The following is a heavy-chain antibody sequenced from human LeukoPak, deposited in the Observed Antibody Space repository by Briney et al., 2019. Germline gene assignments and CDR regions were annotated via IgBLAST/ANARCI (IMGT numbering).Heavy chain of an antibody. Sequence: GGSLRLSCAASGFTFDDYAMHWVRQAPGKGLEWVSGISWNSGSIGYADSVKGRFTISRDNAKNSLYLQMNSLRAEDTALYYCAKEEATYYDILTGLGYWGQGTLVTVSS. CDR3: AKEEATYYDILTGLGY. CDR1: GFTFDDYA. CDR2: ISWNSGSI. V-gene: IGHV3-9*01. D-gene: IGHD3-9*01. J-gene: IGHJ4*02.